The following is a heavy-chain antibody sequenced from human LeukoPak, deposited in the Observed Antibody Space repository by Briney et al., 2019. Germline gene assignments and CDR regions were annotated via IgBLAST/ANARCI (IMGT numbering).Heavy chain of an antibody. CDR3: ARESSSWPHYYYYGMDV. CDR1: GYTFTGYY. CDR2: INPNSGGT. J-gene: IGHJ6*02. V-gene: IGHV1-2*04. D-gene: IGHD6-13*01. Sequence: ASVKVSCKASGYTFTGYYMHWVRQAPGQGLEWMGWINPNSGGTNYAQKFQGWVTMTRGTSISTAYMELSRPRSDDTAVYYCARESSSWPHYYYYGMDVWGQGTTVTVSS.